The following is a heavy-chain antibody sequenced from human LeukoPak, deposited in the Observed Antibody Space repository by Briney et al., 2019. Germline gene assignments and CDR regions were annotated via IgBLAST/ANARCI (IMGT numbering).Heavy chain of an antibody. Sequence: SVKVSCKASGGTFSSYAISWVRQAPGQGLEWMGRIIPIFGTANYAQKFQGRVTITTDESTSTAYMELSSLRSKATAVYYCARDMTYCGGDCYHFDYWGQGTLVTVSS. CDR3: ARDMTYCGGDCYHFDY. CDR1: GGTFSSYA. J-gene: IGHJ4*02. CDR2: IIPIFGTA. D-gene: IGHD2-21*02. V-gene: IGHV1-69*05.